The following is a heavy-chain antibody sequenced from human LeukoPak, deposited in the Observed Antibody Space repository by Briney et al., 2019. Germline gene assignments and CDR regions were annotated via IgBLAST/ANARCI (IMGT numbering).Heavy chain of an antibody. CDR3: ARFSMVRGEGGNWFDP. J-gene: IGHJ5*02. Sequence: SETLSLNCTVSGGSISSYYWSWIRQPPGKGLEWIGYIYYSGSTNYNPSLKSRVTTSVDTSKNQFSLKLSSVTAADTAVYYCARFSMVRGEGGNWFDPWGQGTLVTVSS. V-gene: IGHV4-59*01. CDR2: IYYSGST. D-gene: IGHD3-10*01. CDR1: GGSISSYY.